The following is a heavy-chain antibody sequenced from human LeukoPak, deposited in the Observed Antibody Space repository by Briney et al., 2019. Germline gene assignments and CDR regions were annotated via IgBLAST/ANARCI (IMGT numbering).Heavy chain of an antibody. CDR2: IIPIFGTA. CDR1: GYTFTGYY. CDR3: APIRITGTTRGWFDP. Sequence: GASVKVSCKASGYTFTGYYMHWVRQAPGQGLEWMGGIIPIFGTANYAQKFQGRVTITADKSTSTAYMELSSLRPEDTAVYYCAPIRITGTTRGWFDPWGQGTLVTVSS. D-gene: IGHD1-14*01. V-gene: IGHV1-69*06. J-gene: IGHJ5*02.